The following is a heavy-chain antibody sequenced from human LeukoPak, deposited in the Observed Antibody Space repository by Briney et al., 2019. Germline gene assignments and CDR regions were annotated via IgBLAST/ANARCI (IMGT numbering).Heavy chain of an antibody. CDR1: GFTFSSYG. V-gene: IGHV3-30*03. Sequence: GGSLRLSCAASGFTFSSYGMHWVRQAPGKGLEWVAVISYDGSNKYYADSVKGRFTISRDNSKNTLYLQMNSLRAEDTAVYYCAGTYSSGWALLWGQGTPVTVSS. J-gene: IGHJ4*02. D-gene: IGHD6-19*01. CDR2: ISYDGSNK. CDR3: AGTYSSGWALL.